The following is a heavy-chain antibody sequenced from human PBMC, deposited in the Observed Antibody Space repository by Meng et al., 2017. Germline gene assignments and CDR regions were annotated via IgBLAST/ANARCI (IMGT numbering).Heavy chain of an antibody. Sequence: QRPLQESGPGLVKPSEPLSLTCTVSGGSISSSSYYWGWIRQPPGKGLEWIGSIYYSGSTYYNPSLKSRVTISVDTSKNQFSLKLSSVTAADTAVYYCARICYDSSGYSPYNWFDPWGQGTLVTVSS. CDR2: IYYSGST. CDR3: ARICYDSSGYSPYNWFDP. CDR1: GGSISSSSYY. V-gene: IGHV4-39*07. D-gene: IGHD3-22*01. J-gene: IGHJ5*02.